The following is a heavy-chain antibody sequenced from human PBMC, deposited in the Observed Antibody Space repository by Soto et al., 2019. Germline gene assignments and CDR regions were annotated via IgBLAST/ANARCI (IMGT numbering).Heavy chain of an antibody. Sequence: SETLSLTCTVSGGSISSYYWSWIRQPPGKGLEWIGYIYYSGSTNYNPSLKSRVTISVDTSKNQFSLKLSSVTAADTAVYYCARHIFLGRVPDGELSEVPDYSGQGTLVTVSS. CDR2: IYYSGST. V-gene: IGHV4-59*08. D-gene: IGHD3-10*01. CDR3: ARHIFLGRVPDGELSEVPDY. CDR1: GGSISSYY. J-gene: IGHJ4*02.